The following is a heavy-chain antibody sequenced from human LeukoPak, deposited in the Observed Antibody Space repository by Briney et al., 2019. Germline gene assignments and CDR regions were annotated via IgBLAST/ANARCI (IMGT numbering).Heavy chain of an antibody. Sequence: PSQTLSLTCTVSGGSISSGSYYWSWIRQPAGKGLEWIGRIYTSGSTNYNPSLKSRVTMSVDTSKNQSSLRLSSVTAADTAVYYCARERFYDYGPFDYWGQGTLVTVSS. CDR1: GGSISSGSYY. D-gene: IGHD4-17*01. CDR3: ARERFYDYGPFDY. CDR2: IYTSGST. J-gene: IGHJ4*02. V-gene: IGHV4-61*02.